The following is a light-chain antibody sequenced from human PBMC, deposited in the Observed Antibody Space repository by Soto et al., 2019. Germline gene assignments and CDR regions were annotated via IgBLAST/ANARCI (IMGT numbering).Light chain of an antibody. Sequence: EIVLTQSPGTLSLSPGERATLSCRASQSLSGGYLAWFQQKPGQTPRLLIYSASNRATGIPDRFSGSGSGTDFTLTISRLELEDFVVYYCQQNGSLPITFGQGTRLEIK. V-gene: IGKV3-20*01. CDR3: QQNGSLPIT. CDR2: SAS. J-gene: IGKJ5*01. CDR1: QSLSGGY.